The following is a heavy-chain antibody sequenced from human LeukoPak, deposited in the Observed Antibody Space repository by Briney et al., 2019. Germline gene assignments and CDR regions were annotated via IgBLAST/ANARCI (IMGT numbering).Heavy chain of an antibody. J-gene: IGHJ4*02. CDR3: AGVGPTIL. CDR1: GGSISSYY. CDR2: IYYSGST. Sequence: PSETLSLTCTVSGGSISSYYWSWIRQPPGKGVEWIGYIYYSGSTNYNPSLTSRVTISVDTSKNQFSLKLSSVTAADTAVYYCAGVGPTILWGQGTLVTVSS. D-gene: IGHD1-26*01. V-gene: IGHV4-59*01.